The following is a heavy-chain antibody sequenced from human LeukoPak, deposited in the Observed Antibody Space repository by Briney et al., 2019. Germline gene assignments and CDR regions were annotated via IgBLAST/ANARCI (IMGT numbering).Heavy chain of an antibody. CDR1: GGSFSGYY. Sequence: SETLSLTCAVYGGSFSGYYWSWIRQPPGKGLGWIGEINHSGSTNYNPSLKSRVTISVDTSKNQFSLKLSSVTAADTAVYYCARVFYYYYGMDAWGQGTTVTVSS. CDR3: ARVFYYYYGMDA. J-gene: IGHJ6*02. CDR2: INHSGST. V-gene: IGHV4-34*01.